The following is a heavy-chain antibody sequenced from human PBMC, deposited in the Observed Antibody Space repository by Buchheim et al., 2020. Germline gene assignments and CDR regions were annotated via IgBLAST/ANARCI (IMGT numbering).Heavy chain of an antibody. J-gene: IGHJ6*02. CDR3: VRDYGYYYAMDV. Sequence: VQLVESGGGVVQPGRSLRLSCAASGFVFSDYWMSWVRQAPGKGLEWVANIKRDGSEKNYVDSVRGRFTISRDNAKNSLYLQMNSLRADDTAVYYCVRDYGYYYAMDVWGQGTT. D-gene: IGHD4-17*01. V-gene: IGHV3-7*01. CDR1: GFVFSDYW. CDR2: IKRDGSEK.